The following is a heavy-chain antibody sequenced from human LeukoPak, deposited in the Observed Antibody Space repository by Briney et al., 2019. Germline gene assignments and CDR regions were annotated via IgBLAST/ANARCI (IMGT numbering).Heavy chain of an antibody. J-gene: IGHJ6*02. D-gene: IGHD6-19*01. Sequence: GGSLRLSCAASGYTFSSYWMHWVRQAPGKGLVWVSRINSDGSSTSYADSVKGRFTISRDNAKNTLYLQMNSLRAEDTAVYYCARWAYSSGWYPTYYYYYGMDVWGQGTTVTVSS. V-gene: IGHV3-74*01. CDR3: ARWAYSSGWYPTYYYYYGMDV. CDR2: INSDGSST. CDR1: GYTFSSYW.